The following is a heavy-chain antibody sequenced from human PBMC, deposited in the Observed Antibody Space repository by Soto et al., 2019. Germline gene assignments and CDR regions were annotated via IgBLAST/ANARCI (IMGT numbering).Heavy chain of an antibody. Sequence: PSETLSLTCAVYGGSFSGYYWSWIRQPPGKGLEWIGEINHSGSTNYDPSLKSRVTISVDTSKNQFSLKLSSVTAADTAVYYCARGGRVVPAAVRRFYFDYWGQGTLVTVS. CDR1: GGSFSGYY. J-gene: IGHJ4*02. CDR2: INHSGST. CDR3: ARGGRVVPAAVRRFYFDY. V-gene: IGHV4-34*01. D-gene: IGHD2-2*01.